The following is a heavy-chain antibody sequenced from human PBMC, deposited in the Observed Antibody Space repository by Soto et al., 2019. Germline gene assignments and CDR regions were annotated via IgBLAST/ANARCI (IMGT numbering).Heavy chain of an antibody. CDR2: INPNSGGT. J-gene: IGHJ6*02. D-gene: IGHD2-2*01. CDR1: GYTFTGHY. Sequence: VASVKVSCKASGYTFTGHYMHWVRQAPGQGLEWMGWINPNSGGTNYAQKFQGWVTMTRDTSISTAYMELSRLRSDDTAVYYCARGRVVGHCSSTSCYPSYGMDVWGQGTTVTVSS. V-gene: IGHV1-2*04. CDR3: ARGRVVGHCSSTSCYPSYGMDV.